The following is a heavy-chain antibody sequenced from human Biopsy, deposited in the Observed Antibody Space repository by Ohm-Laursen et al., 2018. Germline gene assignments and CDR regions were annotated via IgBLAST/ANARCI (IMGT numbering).Heavy chain of an antibody. Sequence: TLSLTCTVSGGSISSDYWSWIRQTPGKGLEWIGYIYYSGGTNYSPSLKSRVTISVDTSKNQFSLRLNSVTAADTAVYYCARATNSTGWPYYYFYGMDVWGQGTTVTVSS. V-gene: IGHV4-59*01. CDR2: IYYSGGT. CDR1: GGSISSDY. D-gene: IGHD2/OR15-2a*01. CDR3: ARATNSTGWPYYYFYGMDV. J-gene: IGHJ6*02.